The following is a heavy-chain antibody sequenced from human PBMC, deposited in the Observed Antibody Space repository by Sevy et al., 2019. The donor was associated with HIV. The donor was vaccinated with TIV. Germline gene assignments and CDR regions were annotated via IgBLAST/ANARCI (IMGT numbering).Heavy chain of an antibody. J-gene: IGHJ4*02. V-gene: IGHV3-30*18. CDR2: ISYDGSNK. D-gene: IGHD3-3*01. CDR3: AKEAGSGRVTIFGVVIKGFIDY. Sequence: GGSLRLSCAASGFTFSSYGMHWVRQAPGKGLEWVAVISYDGSNKYYADSVKGRFTISRDNSKNTLYLQMNSLRAEDTAVYYCAKEAGSGRVTIFGVVIKGFIDYWGQGTPVTVSS. CDR1: GFTFSSYG.